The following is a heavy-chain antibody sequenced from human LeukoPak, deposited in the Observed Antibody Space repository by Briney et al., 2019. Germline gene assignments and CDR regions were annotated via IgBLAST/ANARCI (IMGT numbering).Heavy chain of an antibody. CDR2: INSDGSTT. J-gene: IGHJ4*02. Sequence: GAPLSLSCAASGFTFSTCWMNWVRQAPGKGLVWVSRINSDGSTTRYADSVKGRFTISRDNAKNTLYLQMNFLGAEDTAVYYCASGIAADESVAIDYWGQGTLVTVSS. D-gene: IGHD6-13*01. CDR1: GFTFSTCW. V-gene: IGHV3-74*01. CDR3: ASGIAADESVAIDY.